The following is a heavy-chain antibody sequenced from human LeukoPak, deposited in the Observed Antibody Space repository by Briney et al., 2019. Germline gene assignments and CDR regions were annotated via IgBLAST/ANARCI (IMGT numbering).Heavy chain of an antibody. Sequence: PSETLSLTCTVSGDSISSGGYYWSWIRQRPGKGLEWIGYIYYSGSAYYNPFLKSRVSISVDTSKNQFSLKLTSVTAADTALYFCARDYSRGYAWLDPWGQGILVTVSS. CDR1: GDSISSGGYY. V-gene: IGHV4-31*03. CDR3: ARDYSRGYAWLDP. D-gene: IGHD5-12*01. J-gene: IGHJ5*02. CDR2: IYYSGSA.